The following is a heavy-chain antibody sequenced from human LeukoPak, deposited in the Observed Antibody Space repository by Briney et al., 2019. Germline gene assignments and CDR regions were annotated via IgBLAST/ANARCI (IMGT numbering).Heavy chain of an antibody. J-gene: IGHJ6*03. V-gene: IGHV1-69*05. Sequence: AASVKVSCKASGGTFSSYAISWVRQAPGQGLEWMGGIIPIFGTANYAQKFQGRVTITTDESTSTAYMELSSLRSEDTAVYYCASRVEMATIRDYYYMDVWGKGTTVTVSS. D-gene: IGHD5-24*01. CDR1: GGTFSSYA. CDR3: ASRVEMATIRDYYYMDV. CDR2: IIPIFGTA.